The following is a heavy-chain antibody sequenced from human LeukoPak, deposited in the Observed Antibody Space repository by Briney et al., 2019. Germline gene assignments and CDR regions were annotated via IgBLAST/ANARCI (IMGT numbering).Heavy chain of an antibody. J-gene: IGHJ6*02. V-gene: IGHV4-31*03. D-gene: IGHD2-15*01. CDR2: IYYSGST. CDR1: GGSISSGGYY. CDR3: ARVDIRSGGNYGMDV. Sequence: SQTLSLTCTVSGGSISSGGYYWSWIRQHPGKGLEWIGYIYYSGSTYYNPSLKSRVTISVDTSKNQISLTLTSVTAADTAVFYCARVDIRSGGNYGMDVWGQGTTVTVSS.